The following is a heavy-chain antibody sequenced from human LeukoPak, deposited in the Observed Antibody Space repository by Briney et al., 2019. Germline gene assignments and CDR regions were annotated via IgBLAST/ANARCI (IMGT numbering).Heavy chain of an antibody. J-gene: IGHJ4*02. CDR1: GYTFTNYA. D-gene: IGHD2-2*01. CDR2: ITTYNGNT. V-gene: IGHV1-18*01. CDR3: AREPLVVGGTVDY. Sequence: ASVKVSCKASGYTFTNYAISWVRQAPGQGLEWVGWITTYNGNTNYAQKLQGRVTMTTDTSTSTAYMELRSLRSDDTAVYYCAREPLVVGGTVDYWGQGTLVTVSS.